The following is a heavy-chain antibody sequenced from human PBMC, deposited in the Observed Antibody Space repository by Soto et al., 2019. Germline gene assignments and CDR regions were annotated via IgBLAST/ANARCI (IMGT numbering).Heavy chain of an antibody. CDR1: GFTFSSYD. J-gene: IGHJ4*02. CDR3: AKYIGGGGYWYDY. V-gene: IGHV3-23*01. D-gene: IGHD2-21*02. CDR2: ITSSAGAT. Sequence: EVELLESGGGLGQPGGSLRLSCAASGFTFSSYDMTWVRQAPGKGLEWVSTITSSAGATYYADSVKGRFTISRDISRNALYLQMNNLRAEDTAVYYCAKYIGGGGYWYDYWGQGTLVTVSS.